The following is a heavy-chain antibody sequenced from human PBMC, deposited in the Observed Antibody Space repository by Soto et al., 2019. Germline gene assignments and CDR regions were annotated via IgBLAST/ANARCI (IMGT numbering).Heavy chain of an antibody. CDR1: GYTFTSYG. CDR2: ISAYNGNT. D-gene: IGHD3-10*01. J-gene: IGHJ4*02. V-gene: IGHV1-18*01. CDR3: ERDFRYYYGWGGYYFHPGSVFDY. Sequence: ASVKVSCKASGYTFTSYGISWVRQAPGQGLEWMGWISAYNGNTNYAQKLQGRVTMTTDTSTSTAYMELRSLRSDDTAVYYCERDFRYYYGWGGYYFHPGSVFDYWGKGTLVTVSS.